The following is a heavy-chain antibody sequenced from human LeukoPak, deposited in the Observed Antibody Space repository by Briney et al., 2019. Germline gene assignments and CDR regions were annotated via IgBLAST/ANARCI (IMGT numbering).Heavy chain of an antibody. CDR3: AVGRWLAFFDY. CDR2: ISSSGSTI. Sequence: GGSLRLSCAASGFTFSSYEMNWVRQAPGKGLEWVSYISSSGSTIYYADSVKGRFTISRDNAKNSLYLRMNSLRAEDTAVYYCAVGRWLAFFDYWGQGTLVTVSS. CDR1: GFTFSSYE. V-gene: IGHV3-48*03. D-gene: IGHD6-19*01. J-gene: IGHJ4*02.